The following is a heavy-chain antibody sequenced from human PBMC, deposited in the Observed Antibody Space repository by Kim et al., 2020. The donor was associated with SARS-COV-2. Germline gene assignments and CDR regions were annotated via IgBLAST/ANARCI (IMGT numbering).Heavy chain of an antibody. CDR1: GFTVSSNY. D-gene: IGHD3-9*01. CDR3: ARGIFPSEPYDY. Sequence: GGSLRLSCAASGFTVSSNYMSWVRQAPGKGLEWVSVIYSGGSTYYADSVKGRFTISRHNSKNTLYLQLNSLGAEDTAVYYCARGIFPSEPYDYWGQGTLVTVSS. J-gene: IGHJ4*02. CDR2: IYSGGST. V-gene: IGHV3-53*04.